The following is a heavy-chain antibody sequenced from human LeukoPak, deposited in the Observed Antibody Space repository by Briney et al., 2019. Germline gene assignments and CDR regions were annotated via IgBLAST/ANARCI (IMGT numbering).Heavy chain of an antibody. V-gene: IGHV3-64*01. CDR1: GFTFSSYA. D-gene: IGHD3-10*01. CDR3: ARVTGPRGGRPEY. J-gene: IGHJ4*02. CDR2: ISSDGGST. Sequence: GGSLRLFCAASGFTFSSYAMHWVRQAPGKGLEYVSAISSDGGSTYYANSVKGRFTISRDNSKNTLYLQMGSLRAEDMAVYYCARVTGPRGGRPEYWGQGTLVTVSS.